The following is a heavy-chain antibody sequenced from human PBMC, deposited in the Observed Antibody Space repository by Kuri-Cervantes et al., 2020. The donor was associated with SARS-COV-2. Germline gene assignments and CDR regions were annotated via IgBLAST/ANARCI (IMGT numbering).Heavy chain of an antibody. Sequence: ASVKVSCKASGYSFTSYYINWVRQAPGQGLEWMGWINVNNRATSYAQKFQGRVTMTRDTSVLTAYMELSSLRSEDTAVYYCERGTPTALLGLSDLCFDYWGQGTLVTVSS. J-gene: IGHJ4*02. CDR2: INVNNRAT. D-gene: IGHD2-15*01. CDR1: GYSFTSYY. CDR3: ERGTPTALLGLSDLCFDY. V-gene: IGHV1-2*02.